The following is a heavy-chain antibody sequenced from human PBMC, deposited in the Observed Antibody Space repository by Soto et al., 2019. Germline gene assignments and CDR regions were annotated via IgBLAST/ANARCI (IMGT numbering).Heavy chain of an antibody. Sequence: EVQLLESGGGLVQPGGSLRLSCAASGFTFSSYAMSWVRQAPGKGLEWVSAISGSGGSTYYADSVKGRFTISRDNSKNTLYLQMNSLRAEDTAVYYRAKDCGVSGALLWCGESPDFDYWGQGTLVTVSS. CDR1: GFTFSSYA. CDR2: ISGSGGST. CDR3: AKDCGVSGALLWCGESPDFDY. J-gene: IGHJ4*02. V-gene: IGHV3-23*01. D-gene: IGHD3-10*01.